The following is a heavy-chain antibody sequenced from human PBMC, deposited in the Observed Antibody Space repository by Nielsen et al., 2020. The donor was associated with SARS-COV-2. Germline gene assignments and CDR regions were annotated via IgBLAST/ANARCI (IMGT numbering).Heavy chain of an antibody. Sequence: GESLKISCAASGFTFSSNWMHWVRQAPGKGLVWVSRINSDGSSTSYADSVKGRFTISRDNAKNTLYLQMNSLRAEDTAVYYCVRGLQVPNGLAHRWGQGTLVTVSS. CDR2: INSDGSST. CDR1: GFTFSSNW. CDR3: VRGLQVPNGLAHR. V-gene: IGHV3-74*01. J-gene: IGHJ4*02. D-gene: IGHD3-16*01.